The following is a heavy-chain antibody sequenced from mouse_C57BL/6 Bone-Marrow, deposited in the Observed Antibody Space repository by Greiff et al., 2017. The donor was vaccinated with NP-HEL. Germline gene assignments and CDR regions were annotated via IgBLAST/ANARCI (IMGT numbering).Heavy chain of an antibody. J-gene: IGHJ2*01. CDR2: IHPNSGST. V-gene: IGHV1-64*01. Sequence: QVQLQQPGAELVKPGASVKLSCKASGYTFTSYWMHWVKQRPGQGLEWIGMIHPNSGSTNYHEKFKSKATLTVDKSSSTADMQLSSLTSEDSAVYYCASYGSSPYYFDYWGQGTTLTVSS. D-gene: IGHD1-1*01. CDR3: ASYGSSPYYFDY. CDR1: GYTFTSYW.